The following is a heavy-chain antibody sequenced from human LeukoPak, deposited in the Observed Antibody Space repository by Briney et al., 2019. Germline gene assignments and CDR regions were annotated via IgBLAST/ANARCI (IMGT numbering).Heavy chain of an antibody. CDR1: GFTFSSFG. V-gene: IGHV3-30*12. D-gene: IGHD3-10*01. Sequence: GGSLRLSCAASGFTFSSFGMHWLRQAPGKGLEWVAVISYDGSHKYYADSVKGRFTISRDNSKNTLYLQMNSLRAEDTAVYYCASLPAGTYYYYYMDVWGKGTTVTVSS. CDR2: ISYDGSHK. CDR3: ASLPAGTYYYYYMDV. J-gene: IGHJ6*03.